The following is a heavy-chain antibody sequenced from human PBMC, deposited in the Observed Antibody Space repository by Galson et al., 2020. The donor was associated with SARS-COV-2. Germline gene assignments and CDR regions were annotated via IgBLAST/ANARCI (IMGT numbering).Heavy chain of an antibody. CDR3: ARKYDSRAPFDY. V-gene: IGHV2-70*11. D-gene: IGHD3-22*01. CDR2: IDWADDK. Sequence: ESGPTLVKPTQTLTLTCTFSGFSLSTSGMCVSWIRQPPGKALEWLARIDWADDKYYSTSLKTRLTISKDTSKNQVVLTMTNMDPVDTATYYGARKYDSRAPFDYWGQGTLVTVSS. J-gene: IGHJ4*02. CDR1: GFSLSTSGMC.